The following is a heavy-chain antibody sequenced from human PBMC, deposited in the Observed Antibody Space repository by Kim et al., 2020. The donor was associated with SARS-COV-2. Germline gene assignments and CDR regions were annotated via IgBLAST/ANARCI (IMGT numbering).Heavy chain of an antibody. CDR1: GFTFSGSA. D-gene: IGHD6-19*01. J-gene: IGHJ4*02. V-gene: IGHV3-73*01. CDR2: IRSKAISYAT. Sequence: GGSLRLSCAASGFTFSGSAMHWVRQASGKGLEWVGRIRSKAISYATAYAASVKGRFTISRDDSKNTAYMQMNSLKTEDTAVYYCTSRGGSGSYSWGQGTLVTVSS. CDR3: TSRGGSGSYS.